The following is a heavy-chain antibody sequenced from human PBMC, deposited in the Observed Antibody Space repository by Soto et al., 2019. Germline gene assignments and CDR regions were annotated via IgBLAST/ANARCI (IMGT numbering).Heavy chain of an antibody. CDR3: AKAEYSSQYYYGMDV. Sequence: LRLSCAASGFTFISYAISWVRLAPGKGLEWVSTITGSGSGYNTFYTDSVKGRFSISRDNSENTVYLQMNSLRAEDTAMYFCAKAEYSSQYYYGMDVWGHGTAVTVSS. V-gene: IGHV3-23*01. J-gene: IGHJ6*02. D-gene: IGHD6-6*01. CDR2: ITGSGSGYNT. CDR1: GFTFISYA.